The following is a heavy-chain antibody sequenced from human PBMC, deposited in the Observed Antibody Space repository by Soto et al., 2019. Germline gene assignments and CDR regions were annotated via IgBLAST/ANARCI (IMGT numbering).Heavy chain of an antibody. CDR1: GFTFSSYS. CDR3: ARRMYGSGSYYNPFDY. Sequence: GGSLRLSCSASGFTFSSYSMNWVHQAPGKGLEWVSSISSSSSYIYYADSAKGRFTISRDNAKNSLYLQMNSLRAEDTAVYYCARRMYGSGSYYNPFDYWGQGTLVTVSS. D-gene: IGHD3-10*01. CDR2: ISSSSSYI. V-gene: IGHV3-21*01. J-gene: IGHJ4*02.